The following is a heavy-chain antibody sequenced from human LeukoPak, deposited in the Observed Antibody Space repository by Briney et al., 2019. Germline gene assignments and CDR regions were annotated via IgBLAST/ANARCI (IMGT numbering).Heavy chain of an antibody. V-gene: IGHV1-18*01. CDR2: ISTYNGNT. D-gene: IGHD2-15*01. CDR1: GYTFTSYG. J-gene: IGHJ4*02. CDR3: ARGPYCSGDTCYSQYFDY. Sequence: GASVKVSCKASGYTFTSYGISWVRQAPGQGLEWMGWISTYNGNTNYAQKIQGRVTMTTDTSTSTAHMELRSLRSDDTAVYYCARGPYCSGDTCYSQYFDYWGQGTLVTVSS.